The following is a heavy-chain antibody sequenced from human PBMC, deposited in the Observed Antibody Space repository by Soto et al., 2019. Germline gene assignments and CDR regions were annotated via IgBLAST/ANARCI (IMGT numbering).Heavy chain of an antibody. J-gene: IGHJ5*02. D-gene: IGHD2-15*01. CDR3: ARDVGGYCSGGNCFSAWFDP. CDR1: GGSVTYGSYY. CDR2: FSHSGTT. Sequence: SETLSLSCSVSGGSVTYGSYYWTWIRQGPGKGLEWIGYFSHSGTTNYKSSLRSRVTISRDTSKNQFSLKLRSVTVADTAVYYCARDVGGYCSGGNCFSAWFDPWGQGIPVTVSS. V-gene: IGHV4-61*01.